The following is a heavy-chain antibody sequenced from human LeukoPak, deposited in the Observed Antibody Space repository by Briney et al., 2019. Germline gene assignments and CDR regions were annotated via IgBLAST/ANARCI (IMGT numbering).Heavy chain of an antibody. CDR2: ISGSGGST. CDR1: GFTFSSYS. CDR3: ARGLYYYGSGSLMDV. Sequence: GVSLRLSCAASGFTFSSYSMNWVRQAPGKGLEWVSAISGSGGSTYYADSVKGRFTISRDNSKNTLYLQMNSLRAEDTAVYYCARGLYYYGSGSLMDVWGQGTTVTVSS. V-gene: IGHV3-23*01. D-gene: IGHD3-10*01. J-gene: IGHJ6*02.